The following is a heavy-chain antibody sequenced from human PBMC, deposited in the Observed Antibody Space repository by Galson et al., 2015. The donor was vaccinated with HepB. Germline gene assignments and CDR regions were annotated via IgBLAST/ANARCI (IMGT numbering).Heavy chain of an antibody. CDR2: ISAYPGYDNT. J-gene: IGHJ4*02. Sequence: SVKVSCKASGYTFRSFAVCWVRQAPGQGLEWMGWISAYPGYDNTHYAEKFQGRLTMTTDTSTNIVYMQLRSLRFDDSAVYYCARATDGPSNCRSYNCYVLDSWGQGALVTVSS. D-gene: IGHD1-20*01. CDR3: ARATDGPSNCRSYNCYVLDS. V-gene: IGHV1-18*04. CDR1: GYTFRSFA.